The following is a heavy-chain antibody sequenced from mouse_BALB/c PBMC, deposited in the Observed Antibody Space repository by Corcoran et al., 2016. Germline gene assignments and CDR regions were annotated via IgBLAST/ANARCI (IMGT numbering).Heavy chain of an antibody. J-gene: IGHJ2*01. CDR2: INPYNDGT. CDR3: ARQKSPYYCDY. CDR1: GYTFTSYV. D-gene: IGHD1-3*01. Sequence: EVQLQQSGPELVKPGASVKMSCKASGYTFTSYVMHWVKQKPGQGLEWIGYINPYNDGTKFNEKFKGKATLTSDKSSSTAYMELSSLTSEDSAVYYCARQKSPYYCDYWGQGTTLTVSS. V-gene: IGHV1S136*01.